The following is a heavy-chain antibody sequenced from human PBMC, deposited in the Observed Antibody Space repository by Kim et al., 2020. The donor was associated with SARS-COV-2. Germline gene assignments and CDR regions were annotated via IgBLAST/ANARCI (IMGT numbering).Heavy chain of an antibody. CDR2: IYYSGST. D-gene: IGHD4-17*01. CDR3: ARRESDYGKDY. J-gene: IGHJ4*02. V-gene: IGHV4-39*01. CDR1: GGSISSSSYY. Sequence: SETLSLTCTVSGGSISSSSYYWGWIRQPPGKGLEWIGSIYYSGSTYYNPSLKSRVTISVDTSKNQFSLKLSSVTAADTAVYYCARRESDYGKDYWGQGTLVTVSS.